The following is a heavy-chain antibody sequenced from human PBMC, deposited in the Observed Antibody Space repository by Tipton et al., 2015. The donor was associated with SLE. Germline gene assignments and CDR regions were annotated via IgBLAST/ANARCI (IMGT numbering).Heavy chain of an antibody. D-gene: IGHD5-18*01. CDR2: IYYSGST. CDR3: ASPGVDTSLDY. V-gene: IGHV4-59*08. CDR1: GGPISSYY. Sequence: GLVKPSETLSLTCTVSGGPISSYYWSWIRQPPGKGLEWIGYIYYSGSTNYNPSLKSRVTISVDTSKNQFSLKLSSVTAADTAVYYCASPGVDTSLDYWGQGTLVTVSS. J-gene: IGHJ4*02.